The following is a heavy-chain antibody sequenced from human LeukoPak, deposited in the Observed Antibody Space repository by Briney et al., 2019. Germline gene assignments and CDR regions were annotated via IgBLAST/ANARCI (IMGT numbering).Heavy chain of an antibody. D-gene: IGHD3-10*01. CDR1: GFTFSSYG. Sequence: GGSLRLSCTGSGFTFSSYGIHWVRQAPGKGLEWVAVVSYDGNRKYYAESVKGRFTISKDNSKSTVYLEMGSLRGEDTAVYYCARGRGYYYGSVFDYWGQGTLVTVSS. CDR3: ARGRGYYYGSVFDY. V-gene: IGHV3-30*03. J-gene: IGHJ4*02. CDR2: VSYDGNRK.